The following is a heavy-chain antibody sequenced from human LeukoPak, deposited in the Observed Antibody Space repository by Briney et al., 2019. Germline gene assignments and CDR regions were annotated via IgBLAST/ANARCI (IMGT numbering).Heavy chain of an antibody. CDR1: GFTFSSYA. J-gene: IGHJ4*02. Sequence: PGRSLRLSCAASGFTFSSYAMHWVRQAPGKGLEWVAVISYDGSNKYYADSVKGRFTISRDNSKNTLYLQMNSLRAEDTAVYYCARENAYCSPYQPPAYGCLDYWGQGTLVTVSS. CDR3: ARENAYCSPYQPPAYGCLDY. CDR2: ISYDGSNK. D-gene: IGHD2-15*01. V-gene: IGHV3-30*04.